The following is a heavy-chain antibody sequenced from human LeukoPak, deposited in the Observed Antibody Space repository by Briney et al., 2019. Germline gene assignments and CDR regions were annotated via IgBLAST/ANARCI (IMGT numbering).Heavy chain of an antibody. Sequence: TGGSLRLSCAASAFTFSSYAMSWVRQAPGKGLEWVSAISAGADSTYYADSVQGRFTISRDNSKNTLYLQMSGLRAEDTAVYFCARGAYGDYDSWGQRTVVTVSS. V-gene: IGHV3-23*01. D-gene: IGHD4-17*01. CDR1: AFTFSSYA. J-gene: IGHJ5*01. CDR2: ISAGADST. CDR3: ARGAYGDYDS.